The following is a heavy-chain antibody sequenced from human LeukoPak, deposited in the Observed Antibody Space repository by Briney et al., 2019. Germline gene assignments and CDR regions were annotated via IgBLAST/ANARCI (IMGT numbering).Heavy chain of an antibody. V-gene: IGHV3-23*01. CDR3: AGYNCSSTRCYTGGFDY. CDR1: GFTFSSYA. J-gene: IGHJ4*02. D-gene: IGHD2-2*02. Sequence: PGGSLRLSCAASGFTFSSYAMSWVRQAPGKGLEWVSAISGSGGSTYYADSVKGRFTISRDSSKNTLYVQMNSLRAEDTAVYYCAGYNCSSTRCYTGGFDYWGQGTLVTVSS. CDR2: ISGSGGST.